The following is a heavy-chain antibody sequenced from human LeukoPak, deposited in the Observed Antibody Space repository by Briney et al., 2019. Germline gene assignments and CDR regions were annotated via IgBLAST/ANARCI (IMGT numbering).Heavy chain of an antibody. Sequence: PSETLSLTCAVYGGSFSGYYWSWIRQPPGKGLEWIGEINHSGSANYNPSLKSRVTISVDTSKNQFSLKLSSVTAADTAVYYCARRRKGSRRSSIAVAGATNWFDPWGQGTLVTVSS. J-gene: IGHJ5*02. V-gene: IGHV4-34*01. D-gene: IGHD6-19*01. CDR1: GGSFSGYY. CDR3: ARRRKGSRRSSIAVAGATNWFDP. CDR2: INHSGSA.